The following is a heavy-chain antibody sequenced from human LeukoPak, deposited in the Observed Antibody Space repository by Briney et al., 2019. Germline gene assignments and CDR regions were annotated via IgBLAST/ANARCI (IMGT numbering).Heavy chain of an antibody. V-gene: IGHV3-23*01. J-gene: IGHJ1*01. D-gene: IGHD2-15*01. CDR3: AKFCSGGSCYSYFQH. CDR2: ISGSGGST. Sequence: WGSLRLSCAASGFTFSSYAMSWVRQAPGKGLEWVSAISGSGGSTYYADSVKGRFTISRDNSKNTLYLQMNSLRAEDTAVYYCAKFCSGGSCYSYFQHWGQGTLVTASS. CDR1: GFTFSSYA.